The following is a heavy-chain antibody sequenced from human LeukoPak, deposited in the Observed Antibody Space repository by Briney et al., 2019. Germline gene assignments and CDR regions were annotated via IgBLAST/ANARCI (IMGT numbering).Heavy chain of an antibody. CDR1: EFTFSDYY. J-gene: IGHJ3*02. CDR3: AREAAVADPNDAFDI. CDR2: ISSSGSTI. D-gene: IGHD6-19*01. Sequence: GGSLRLSCAASEFTFSDYYMSWIRQAPGKGLEWVSYISSSGSTIYYADSVKGRFTISRDNAKNSLYLQMNSLRAEDTAVYYCAREAAVADPNDAFDIWGQGTMVTVSS. V-gene: IGHV3-11*04.